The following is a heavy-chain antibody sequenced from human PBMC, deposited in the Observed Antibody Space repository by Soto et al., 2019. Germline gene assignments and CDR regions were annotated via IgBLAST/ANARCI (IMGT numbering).Heavy chain of an antibody. CDR2: ILHDGSAE. CDR1: GFIFTSYG. J-gene: IGHJ6*02. Sequence: GGSLRLSCAASGFIFTSYGIHLVRQSPFKGLEWMALILHDGSAEYYADSVKGRFTISIDNSKNTLYLQMNSLTAEDTAVYYCARSRDGYSFYFYYGMDGWGQGTTVTVSS. CDR3: ARSRDGYSFYFYYGMDG. D-gene: IGHD4-4*01. V-gene: IGHV3-30*03.